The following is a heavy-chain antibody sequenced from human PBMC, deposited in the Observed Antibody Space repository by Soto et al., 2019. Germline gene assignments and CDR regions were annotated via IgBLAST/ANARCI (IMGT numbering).Heavy chain of an antibody. CDR3: ARQRNDFWSGSPPDYYYYMDV. CDR2: IYYSGST. D-gene: IGHD3-3*01. J-gene: IGHJ6*03. Sequence: SETLSLTCTVSGGSISSYYWSWIRQPPGKGLEWIGYIYYSGSTNYNPSLKSRVTISVDTSKNQFSLKLSSVTAADTAVYYCARQRNDFWSGSPPDYYYYMDVWGKGTTVTV. CDR1: GGSISSYY. V-gene: IGHV4-59*08.